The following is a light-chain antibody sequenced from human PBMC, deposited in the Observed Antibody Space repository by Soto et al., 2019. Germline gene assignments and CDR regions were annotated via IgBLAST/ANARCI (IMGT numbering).Light chain of an antibody. CDR3: AAWDDTLSGYV. V-gene: IGLV1-47*01. Sequence: QSVLTQPPSASGTPGQRVTISCSGSTPNIRTHYVSWYQHLPGSAPKLLIHSNDQRPSGVPDRISASRSGTSASLAISGLRSEDEADYYCAAWDDTLSGYVFGGGTKVTVL. CDR2: SND. CDR1: TPNIRTHY. J-gene: IGLJ1*01.